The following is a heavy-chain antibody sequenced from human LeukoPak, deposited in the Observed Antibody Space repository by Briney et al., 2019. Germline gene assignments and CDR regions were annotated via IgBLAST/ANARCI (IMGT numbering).Heavy chain of an antibody. CDR3: ASFALGSHFVY. D-gene: IGHD2-15*01. Sequence: SETLSLTCTLSGASISSHYWGWIRQPSGKGLQWIGYVHSSGDAGYNPSLKTRVRISLDTSRNQFSLKLNSVTAADTAVYFCASFALGSHFVYWGQGTLVTVSS. J-gene: IGHJ4*02. CDR2: VHSSGDA. CDR1: GASISSHY. V-gene: IGHV4-59*08.